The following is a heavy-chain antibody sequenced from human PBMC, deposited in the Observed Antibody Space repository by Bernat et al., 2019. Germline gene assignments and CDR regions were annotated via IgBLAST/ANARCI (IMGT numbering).Heavy chain of an antibody. J-gene: IGHJ2*01. Sequence: EVQLLESGGGLVQPGGSLRLSCAASGFTFSSYAMSWVRQAPGKGLEWVSAISGSGGNTYDADSVKGRFTIPRDNSKNTLYLQMNSLRAEDTAVYYCAKAMAGHWYFDLWGRGTLVTVSS. CDR2: ISGSGGNT. V-gene: IGHV3-23*01. D-gene: IGHD6-19*01. CDR1: GFTFSSYA. CDR3: AKAMAGHWYFDL.